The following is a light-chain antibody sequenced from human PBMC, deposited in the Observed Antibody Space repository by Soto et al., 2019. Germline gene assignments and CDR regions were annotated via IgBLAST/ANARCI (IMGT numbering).Light chain of an antibody. CDR3: NSYTTSETYV. J-gene: IGLJ1*01. Sequence: QSALTQPASVSGSPGQSITISFTGTNSDVGSYNRVSWYQQPPGTAPKLMIFDVNNRPSGVSYRFSGSKSGNTAYLTISGLQPEDEADYYCNSYTTSETYVFGTGTKVTVL. CDR2: DVN. CDR1: NSDVGSYNR. V-gene: IGLV2-14*01.